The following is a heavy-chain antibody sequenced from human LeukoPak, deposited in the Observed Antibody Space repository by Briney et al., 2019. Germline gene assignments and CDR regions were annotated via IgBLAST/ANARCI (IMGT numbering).Heavy chain of an antibody. Sequence: GGSLRLSCAASGFTFNSNSMSWVRQAPGKGLEWVSVIYSGGSTYYADSVKGRFTISRDNSKNTLYLQMNSLRAEDTAVYYCARDGGYSGYFDYWGQGTLVTVSS. CDR3: ARDGGYSGYFDY. CDR2: IYSGGST. J-gene: IGHJ4*02. D-gene: IGHD5-12*01. CDR1: GFTFNSNS. V-gene: IGHV3-53*01.